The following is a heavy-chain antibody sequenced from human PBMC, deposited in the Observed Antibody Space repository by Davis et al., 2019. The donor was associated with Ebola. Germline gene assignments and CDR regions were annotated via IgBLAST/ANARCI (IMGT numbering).Heavy chain of an antibody. D-gene: IGHD6-13*01. Sequence: GESLKISCSASGFTFSDYYMSWIRQAPGKGLEWVSYISSSGSTIYYADSVKGRFTISRDNAKNSLYLQMNSLRAEDTAVYYCARDSQQQLVRFNYYGMDVWGQGTTVTVSS. CDR2: ISSSGSTI. J-gene: IGHJ6*02. V-gene: IGHV3-11*04. CDR3: ARDSQQQLVRFNYYGMDV. CDR1: GFTFSDYY.